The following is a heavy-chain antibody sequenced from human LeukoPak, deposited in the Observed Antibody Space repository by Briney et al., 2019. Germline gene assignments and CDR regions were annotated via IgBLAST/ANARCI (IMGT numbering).Heavy chain of an antibody. CDR3: VSSYGGYVLDY. V-gene: IGHV4-59*01. CDR1: GGSISSYS. J-gene: IGHJ4*02. CDR2: VYHSGSI. D-gene: IGHD5-12*01. Sequence: SETLSLTCTVSGGSISSYSWNWIRQSPGKGLEWIGRVYHSGSINYNPSLKSRVTISVDTSKNQFSLILSSVTAADTAVYYCVSSYGGYVLDYWGQGTLVIVSS.